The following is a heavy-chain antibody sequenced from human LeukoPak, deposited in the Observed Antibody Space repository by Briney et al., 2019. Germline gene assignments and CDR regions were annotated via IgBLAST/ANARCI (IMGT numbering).Heavy chain of an antibody. CDR3: ARDPGYGQYMDC. Sequence: GGSLRLSCAASGFIFSNYGMHWVRQAPGKGLEWVAIISYDGSYNYYTDSVKGRVTISRDNSKDTLYLEMNSLTAEDTAVYFCARDPGYGQYMDCWGQGTLVTVSS. J-gene: IGHJ4*02. CDR1: GFIFSNYG. D-gene: IGHD4-17*01. CDR2: ISYDGSYN. V-gene: IGHV3-30*03.